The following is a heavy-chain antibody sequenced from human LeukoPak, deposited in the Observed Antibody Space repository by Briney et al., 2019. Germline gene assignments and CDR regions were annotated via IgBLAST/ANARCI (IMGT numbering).Heavy chain of an antibody. CDR2: IIPIFGTA. Sequence: ASVKVSCKASGGTFSSYAISLVRQAPGQGLEWMGRIIPIFGTANYAEKFQGRVTITTDESTSTAYMELSSLRSEDTAVYYCARDVGYYDSSGLRGAFDIWGQGTMVTVSS. CDR3: ARDVGYYDSSGLRGAFDI. CDR1: GGTFSSYA. D-gene: IGHD3-22*01. V-gene: IGHV1-69*05. J-gene: IGHJ3*02.